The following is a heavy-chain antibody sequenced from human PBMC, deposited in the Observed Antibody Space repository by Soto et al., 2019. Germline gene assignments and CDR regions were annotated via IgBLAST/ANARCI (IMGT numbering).Heavy chain of an antibody. CDR1: GFTFSSHA. V-gene: IGHV3-23*01. J-gene: IGHJ4*02. CDR3: TKHPCTRSSCDFDF. Sequence: EVQLLESGGGLVQPGGSLRLSCEASGFTFSSHAMSWVRQAPGKVLEWVSAISGSDAGTFAADSVRGRFTISRDISTNSLSPHMTSLRVEDTATYYCTKHPCTRSSCDFDFWGQGSVVTVSS. CDR2: ISGSDAGT. D-gene: IGHD2-2*01.